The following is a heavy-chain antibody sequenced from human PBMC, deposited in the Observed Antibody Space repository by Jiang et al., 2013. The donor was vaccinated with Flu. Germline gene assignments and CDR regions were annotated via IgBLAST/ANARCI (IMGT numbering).Heavy chain of an antibody. CDR2: ISGRTAST. J-gene: IGHJ4*02. V-gene: IGHV3-23*01. CDR1: GFTFSSYA. D-gene: IGHD5-18*01. CDR3: AKESSGYIYGQFDY. Sequence: QLLESGGGLVQPGGSLRLSCAASGFTFSSYAMSWVRQAPGKGLEWVSGISGRTASTQYVDSVKGRFTVSRDNSKNTLFLQMNSLRAEDTAVYYCAKESSGYIYGQFDYWGQGTLVTVSS.